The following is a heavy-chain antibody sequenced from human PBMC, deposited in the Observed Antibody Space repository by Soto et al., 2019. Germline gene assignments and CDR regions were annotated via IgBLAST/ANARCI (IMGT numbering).Heavy chain of an antibody. D-gene: IGHD3-3*01. CDR3: AIQMTAPDQTVFLPTAFAY. J-gene: IGHJ4*02. Sequence: QIHLVQSGADVKKPGASVKVSCKASGYTFSSYTITWVRQAPGQGLEWMGWISAFSANTNYAQKLQGRVTLTTDTSTSPSYMELRSLISVDTAVYYCAIQMTAPDQTVFLPTAFAYCGQGPLVTVSS. V-gene: IGHV1-18*04. CDR2: ISAFSANT. CDR1: GYTFSSYT.